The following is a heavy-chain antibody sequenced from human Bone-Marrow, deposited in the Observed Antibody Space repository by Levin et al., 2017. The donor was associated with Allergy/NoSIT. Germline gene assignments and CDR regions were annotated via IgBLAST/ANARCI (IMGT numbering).Heavy chain of an antibody. CDR3: ARFNGYDFDC. J-gene: IGHJ4*02. CDR1: GGSISGGGYY. Sequence: PSETLSLTCTVSGGSISGGGYYWSWIRQHPGKGLEWIGYIYYSGNTYYNPSLKSRVIISVVTSKNQLSLKLTSVTVADTAVYYCARFNGYDFDCWGQGALVTVSS. CDR2: IYYSGNT. V-gene: IGHV4-31*03. D-gene: IGHD5-12*01.